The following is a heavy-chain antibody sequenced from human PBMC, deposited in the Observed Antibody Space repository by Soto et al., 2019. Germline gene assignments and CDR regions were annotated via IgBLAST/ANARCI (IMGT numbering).Heavy chain of an antibody. D-gene: IGHD3-16*01. CDR1: GYTFTSYD. J-gene: IGHJ6*02. V-gene: IGHV1-8*01. CDR2: MNPNSGNT. CDR3: ARERCYGMDV. Sequence: QVQLVQSGAEVKKPGASVKVSCKASGYTFTSYDINWVRQATGQGLEWMGWMNPNSGNTAYAQKFQGRVTMTRNTSRRTACMGLSSLRSEDTAVYYCARERCYGMDVWGQGTKVTVSS.